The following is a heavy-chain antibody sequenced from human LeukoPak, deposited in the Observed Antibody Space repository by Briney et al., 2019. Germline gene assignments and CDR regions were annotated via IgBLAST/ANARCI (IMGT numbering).Heavy chain of an antibody. CDR1: GYTLTELS. D-gene: IGHD3-9*01. Sequence: EASVKVSCKVSGYTLTELSMHWVRQAPGKGLEWMGGFDPEDGETIYAQKFQGRVTMTEDTSTDTAYMELSSLRSEDTAVYYCATTVVLRYFVLRPYFDYWGQGTLVTVSS. V-gene: IGHV1-24*01. CDR3: ATTVVLRYFVLRPYFDY. J-gene: IGHJ4*02. CDR2: FDPEDGET.